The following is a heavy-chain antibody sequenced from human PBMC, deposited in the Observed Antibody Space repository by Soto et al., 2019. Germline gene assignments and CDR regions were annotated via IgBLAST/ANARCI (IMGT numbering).Heavy chain of an antibody. J-gene: IGHJ6*02. Sequence: EVQVVESGGGLVQPGGSLRLSCAASGFTVSSDYMSWVRQAPGKGLEWVSVIYSGGSTYYADSVKGRFTISRDNSKNTLYLQMNSLRAEDTAVYYCARDQGDRTDVSVWGQGTTVTVSS. CDR3: ARDQGDRTDVSV. V-gene: IGHV3-66*01. CDR1: GFTVSSDY. D-gene: IGHD1-26*01. CDR2: IYSGGST.